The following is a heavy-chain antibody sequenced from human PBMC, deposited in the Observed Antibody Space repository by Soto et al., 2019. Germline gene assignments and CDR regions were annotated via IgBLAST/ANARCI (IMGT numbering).Heavy chain of an antibody. J-gene: IGHJ4*02. V-gene: IGHV3-23*01. CDR1: GFTYSTYA. Sequence: EVQLLESGGGLVQPGGSLRLSCAASGFTYSTYAMSWVRQAPGKGLEWVSAISDSGGSTYYADSVKGRFTISRDNSNNTLYLQMNSLRAEDTAVYYCGKGGAYYYGSGGWGQGTLVTVSS. D-gene: IGHD3-10*01. CDR2: ISDSGGST. CDR3: GKGGAYYYGSGG.